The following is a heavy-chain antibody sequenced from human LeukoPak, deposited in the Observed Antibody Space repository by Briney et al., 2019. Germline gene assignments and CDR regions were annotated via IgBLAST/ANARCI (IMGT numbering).Heavy chain of an antibody. CDR2: INPNSGGT. J-gene: IGHJ4*02. Sequence: ASVKVSCKAYGVTFSDHYMHWVRQAPGQGLEWMGWINPNSGGTNYAQKFQGRVTMTRDTSISTAYMELSRLRSDDTAVYYCARDFPPRRNYYDSSGYFDYWGQGTLVTVSS. V-gene: IGHV1-2*02. D-gene: IGHD3-22*01. CDR3: ARDFPPRRNYYDSSGYFDY. CDR1: GVTFSDHY.